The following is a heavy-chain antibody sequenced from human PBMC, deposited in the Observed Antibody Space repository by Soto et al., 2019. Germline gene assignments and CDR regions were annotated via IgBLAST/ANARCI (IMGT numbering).Heavy chain of an antibody. V-gene: IGHV1-18*01. CDR2: ISSYNGDT. CDR1: GYTFTRSG. D-gene: IGHD5-12*01. J-gene: IGHJ6*02. Sequence: QVQLEQSGAEVKKPGASVKVSCKASGYTFTRSGISWVRQAPGQGPEWMGWISSYNGDTNYAQTLQGRVTMTTDTSTSTGQMELRSLRSDDTTVYYCARQVVAPYYYNEIDVWAQGTPVTVSS. CDR3: ARQVVAPYYYNEIDV.